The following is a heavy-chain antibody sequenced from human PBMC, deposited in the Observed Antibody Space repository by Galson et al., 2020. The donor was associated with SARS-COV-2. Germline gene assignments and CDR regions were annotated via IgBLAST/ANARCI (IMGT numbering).Heavy chain of an antibody. V-gene: IGHV3-74*01. CDR1: GFTFSSYW. CDR2: INSDGSST. J-gene: IGHJ5*02. CDR3: ARDLYDSSGYYFESWFDP. D-gene: IGHD3-22*01. Sequence: TGGSLRLSCAASGFTFSSYWMHWVRQAPGKGLVWVSRINSDGSSTSYADSVKGRFTISRDNAKNTLYLRMNSLRAEDTAVYYCARDLYDSSGYYFESWFDPWGQGTLVTVSS.